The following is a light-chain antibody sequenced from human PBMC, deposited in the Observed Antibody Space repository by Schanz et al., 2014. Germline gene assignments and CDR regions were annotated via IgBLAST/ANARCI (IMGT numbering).Light chain of an antibody. J-gene: IGKJ5*01. CDR3: QQYGSPIT. CDR2: GAS. CDR1: QSVSSSY. Sequence: EIVLTQSPGTLFLSPGDRATLSCRASQSVSSSYLAWYQQKPGQAPRLLICGASSRATGIPDRFSGSGSGTDFTLTISRLEPEDFALYYCQQYGSPITFGQGTRLEIK. V-gene: IGKV3-20*01.